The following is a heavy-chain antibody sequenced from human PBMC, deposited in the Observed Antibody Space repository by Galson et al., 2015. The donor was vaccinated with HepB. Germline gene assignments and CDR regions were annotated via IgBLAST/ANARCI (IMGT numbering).Heavy chain of an antibody. Sequence: SLRLSCAASGFTVNSKHMTWVRQAPGKGLEWVSAIHIDGRTYFADSVRGRFTISRDNSRNTLYLQMNSRRADDTAVYYCARGGGHDAFDIWGQGTMVTVSS. CDR1: GFTVNSKH. CDR3: ARGGGHDAFDI. CDR2: IHIDGRT. D-gene: IGHD1-26*01. V-gene: IGHV3-53*01. J-gene: IGHJ3*02.